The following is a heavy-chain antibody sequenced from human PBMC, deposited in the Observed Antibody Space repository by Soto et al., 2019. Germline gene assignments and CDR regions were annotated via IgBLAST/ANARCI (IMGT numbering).Heavy chain of an antibody. D-gene: IGHD3-10*01. CDR1: GFTFSSYS. V-gene: IGHV3-30-3*01. CDR3: ARDFYYGSGSYPGY. J-gene: IGHJ4*02. CDR2: VSFDGNNK. Sequence: QVQLVESGGGVVQPGRSLRLSCSASGFTFSSYSMHWVRQAPGKGQEWVAVVSFDGNNKYYADSVKGRFTISRDNSKTTLYLQMNSLRPGDTAMYYCARDFYYGSGSYPGYWGQGTLVTVSS.